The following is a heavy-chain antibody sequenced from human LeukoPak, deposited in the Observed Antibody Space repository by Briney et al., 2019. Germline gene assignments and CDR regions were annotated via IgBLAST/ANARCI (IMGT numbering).Heavy chain of an antibody. CDR2: IKSKTDGGTT. J-gene: IGHJ4*02. Sequence: GGSLRLSCAASGFTFSNAWMSWVRQAPGKGLEWVGRIKSKTDGGTTDYAAPVKGRFTISRDDSKNTLYLQMNSLKTEDTAVYYCTTDLRHGNSGSYLDYFDYWGQGTLVTVSS. CDR1: GFTFSNAW. CDR3: TTDLRHGNSGSYLDYFDY. V-gene: IGHV3-15*01. D-gene: IGHD1-26*01.